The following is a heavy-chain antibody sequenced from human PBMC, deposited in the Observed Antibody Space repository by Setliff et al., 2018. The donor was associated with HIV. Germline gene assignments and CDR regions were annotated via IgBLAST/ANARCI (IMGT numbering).Heavy chain of an antibody. Sequence: ASVKVSCKASGYTFTSYGISWVRQAPGQGLEWMGWISAYNGNTNYAQKFQGRVTITADASSSTMYMELSGLRSGDTAVYYCAGPRGDEAFDIWGQGTMVTVSS. D-gene: IGHD3-10*01. CDR1: GYTFTSYG. J-gene: IGHJ3*02. V-gene: IGHV1-18*01. CDR3: AGPRGDEAFDI. CDR2: ISAYNGNT.